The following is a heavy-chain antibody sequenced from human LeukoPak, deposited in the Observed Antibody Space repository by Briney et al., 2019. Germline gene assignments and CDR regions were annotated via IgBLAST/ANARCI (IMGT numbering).Heavy chain of an antibody. V-gene: IGHV4-59*12. Sequence: SETLSLTCTVSGGSISSYYWSWIRQPPGKGLEWIGYIYYSGSTNYNPSLKSRVTISVDRSKNQFSLKLSSVTAADTAVYYCARSLGASLFDYWGQGTLVTVSS. CDR2: IYYSGST. J-gene: IGHJ4*02. CDR1: GGSISSYY. CDR3: ARSLGASLFDY. D-gene: IGHD1-26*01.